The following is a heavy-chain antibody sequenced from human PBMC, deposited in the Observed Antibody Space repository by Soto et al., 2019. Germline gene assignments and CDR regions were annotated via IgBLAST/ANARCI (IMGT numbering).Heavy chain of an antibody. CDR1: GYTFTSYD. V-gene: IGHV1-8*01. Sequence: QVQLVQSGAEVKKPGASVKVSCKASGYTFTSYDINWVRQATGQGLEWMGWMNPNSGNTGYAQKFQGRVTMPRNTSISTAYMELSRLRSEDTAVYYCARDPSTYHDAFDIWGQGTMVTVSS. J-gene: IGHJ3*02. D-gene: IGHD2-2*01. CDR3: ARDPSTYHDAFDI. CDR2: MNPNSGNT.